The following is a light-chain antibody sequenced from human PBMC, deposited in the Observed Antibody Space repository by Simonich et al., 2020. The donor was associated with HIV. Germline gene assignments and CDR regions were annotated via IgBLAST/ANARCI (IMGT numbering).Light chain of an antibody. V-gene: IGLV2-23*01. J-gene: IGLJ3*02. CDR3: CSYAGSSTWV. CDR1: SSDVGSYNL. CDR2: EAN. Sequence: QSALTQHASVSGSPGQSITIPCTGTSSDVGSYNLFSWYQHHPGKAPKLMIYEANKRPAGVANRFSGSKSGNTASLTISGLQAEDEADYYCCSYAGSSTWVFGGGTKLTVL.